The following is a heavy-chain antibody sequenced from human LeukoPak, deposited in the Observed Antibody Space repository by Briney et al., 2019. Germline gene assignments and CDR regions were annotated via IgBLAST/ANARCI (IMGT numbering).Heavy chain of an antibody. CDR3: AKSITMIVVVMAA. J-gene: IGHJ5*02. Sequence: GGSLRLSCVASGFTFSSYAMSWVRQAPRQGLEWVSAISGSGGRTYYADSVKGRFTISRDNSKNTLYLQMNSLRAEDTAVYYCAKSITMIVVVMAAWGQGTLVTVSS. CDR1: GFTFSSYA. D-gene: IGHD3-22*01. V-gene: IGHV3-23*01. CDR2: ISGSGGRT.